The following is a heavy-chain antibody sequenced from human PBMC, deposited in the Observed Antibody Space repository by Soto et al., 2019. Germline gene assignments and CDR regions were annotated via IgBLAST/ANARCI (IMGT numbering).Heavy chain of an antibody. CDR1: GYTFTGYY. J-gene: IGHJ2*01. D-gene: IGHD6-19*01. CDR2: INPNSGGT. CDR3: ARESIGFEGNSSGWYFDL. V-gene: IGHV1-2*02. Sequence: QVQLVQSGAEVKKPGASVKVSCKASGYTFTGYYMHWVRQAPGQGLAWMGWINPNSGGTNYAQKLQGGATMTRDTSLSTAYRERSRMRSDDTAVYYWARESIGFEGNSSGWYFDLWGRGTLVTVSS.